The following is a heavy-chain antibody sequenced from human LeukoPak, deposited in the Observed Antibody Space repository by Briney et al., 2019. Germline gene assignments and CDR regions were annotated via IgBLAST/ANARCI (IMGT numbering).Heavy chain of an antibody. Sequence: ASVKVSCKVSGYTLTELSMHWVRQAPGKGLEWMGGFDPEDGETIYAQKFQSRVTMTEDTSTDTAYMELSSLRSEDTAVYYCATVRTSYYYDSSGPFDYWGQGTLVTVSS. D-gene: IGHD3-22*01. CDR1: GYTLTELS. J-gene: IGHJ4*02. V-gene: IGHV1-24*01. CDR3: ATVRTSYYYDSSGPFDY. CDR2: FDPEDGET.